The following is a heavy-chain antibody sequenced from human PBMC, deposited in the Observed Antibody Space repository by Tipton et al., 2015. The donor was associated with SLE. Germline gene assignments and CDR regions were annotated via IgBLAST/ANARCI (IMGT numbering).Heavy chain of an antibody. J-gene: IGHJ4*02. CDR1: GFTFRSYW. V-gene: IGHV3-7*01. Sequence: SLRLSCAASGFTFRSYWMSWARQAPGKGLEWVANMNQDGSQKSYVDSVKGRFIISRDNAKNSLYLQMFSLRAEDTAVYYCARGAGTGYWGQGPLVPVPS. D-gene: IGHD6-13*01. CDR3: ARGAGTGY. CDR2: MNQDGSQK.